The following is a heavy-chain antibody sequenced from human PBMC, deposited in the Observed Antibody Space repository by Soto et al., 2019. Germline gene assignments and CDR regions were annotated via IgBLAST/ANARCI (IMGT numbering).Heavy chain of an antibody. CDR3: ARLQRSSYCSSTSCPGYMDV. Sequence: PGGSLRLSCAASGCTFSSYAMSWIRQAPGKGLEWVSAISGSGGSTYYADSVKGRFTISRDNSKNTLYLQMNSLRAEDTAVYYCARLQRSSYCSSTSCPGYMDVWGKGTTVTVSS. CDR1: GCTFSSYA. J-gene: IGHJ6*03. V-gene: IGHV3-23*01. D-gene: IGHD2-2*01. CDR2: ISGSGGST.